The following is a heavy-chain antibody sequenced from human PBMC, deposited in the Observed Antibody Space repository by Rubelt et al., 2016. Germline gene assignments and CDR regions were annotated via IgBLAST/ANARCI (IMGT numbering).Heavy chain of an antibody. Sequence: GGVVQPGRSLRLSCAASGFTFSSYGMHWVRQAPGKGLEWVAVIWYDGSNKYYADSVKGRFTISRDNSKNTLYLQMNSLRAEDTAVYYCARRDGYNWDDAFDIWGQGTMVTVSS. V-gene: IGHV3-33*01. CDR3: ARRDGYNWDDAFDI. D-gene: IGHD5-24*01. J-gene: IGHJ3*02. CDR1: GFTFSSYG. CDR2: IWYDGSNK.